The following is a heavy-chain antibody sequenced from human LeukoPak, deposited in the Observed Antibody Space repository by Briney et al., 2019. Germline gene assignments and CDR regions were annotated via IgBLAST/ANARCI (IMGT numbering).Heavy chain of an antibody. J-gene: IGHJ4*02. CDR1: GGPFSGYY. D-gene: IGHD3-9*01. CDR3: ARRIWYHDILTAYNI. V-gene: IGHV4-34*01. Sequence: PSETLSLTCAVYGGPFSGYYWSWIRQPPGKGLEWIGEINHSGSTNYNPSLKSRVTISVDTSKNQFSLNLSSVTAADTAVYYCARRIWYHDILTAYNIWGQGTPVTVS. CDR2: INHSGST.